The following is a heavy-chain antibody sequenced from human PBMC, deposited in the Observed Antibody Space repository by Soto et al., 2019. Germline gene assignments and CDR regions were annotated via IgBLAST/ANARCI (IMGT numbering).Heavy chain of an antibody. D-gene: IGHD2-2*01. CDR2: IYYSGST. Sequence: SETLSITCTVSGDSISSGDYYWSWIRQPPGKGLEWIGYIYYSGSTYYNPSLKSRVTISVDKSKNQFSLKLSSVTAADTAVYYCARDLGYCSSTSCYRWYGMDVWGQGTTVTVSS. J-gene: IGHJ6*02. V-gene: IGHV4-30-4*01. CDR3: ARDLGYCSSTSCYRWYGMDV. CDR1: GDSISSGDYY.